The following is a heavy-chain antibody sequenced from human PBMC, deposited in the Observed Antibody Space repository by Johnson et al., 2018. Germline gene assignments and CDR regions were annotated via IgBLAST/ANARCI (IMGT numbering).Heavy chain of an antibody. CDR3: AKDREGAYCGGDCYTEYFQH. V-gene: IGHV3-30*18. Sequence: VQLVESGGGVVQPGRSLRLSCAASGFTFCTYGMHWVRQAPGKGLEWVAVIWYDGSNKYYADSVKGRFTISRDNSKNTLYLQMNSLRAEDTAVYYCAKDREGAYCGGDCYTEYFQHWGQGTLVTVSS. D-gene: IGHD2-21*02. CDR2: IWYDGSNK. J-gene: IGHJ1*01. CDR1: GFTFCTYG.